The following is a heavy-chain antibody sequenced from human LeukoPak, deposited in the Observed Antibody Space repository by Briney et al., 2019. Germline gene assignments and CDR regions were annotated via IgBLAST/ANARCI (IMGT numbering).Heavy chain of an antibody. CDR1: GYSISSGYY. CDR3: ARLYSNYVYYMDV. Sequence: PSETLSLTCAVSGYSISSGYYWGWIRRPPGKGLEWIGSIYHSGSTYYNPSLKSRVTISVDTSKNQFSLKLSSVTAADTAVYYCARLYSNYVYYMDVWGKGTTVTVSS. J-gene: IGHJ6*03. CDR2: IYHSGST. D-gene: IGHD4-11*01. V-gene: IGHV4-38-2*01.